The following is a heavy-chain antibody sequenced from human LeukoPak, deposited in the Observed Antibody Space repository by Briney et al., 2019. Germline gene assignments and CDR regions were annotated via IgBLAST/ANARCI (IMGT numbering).Heavy chain of an antibody. CDR1: GFTFSSYW. Sequence: GGSLRLSCAASGFTFSSYWMTWVRQAPGKGLEWVANIKQDGSDKYYVDSLKGRFTVSRDNAKNSLYLQINSLRVGDTAVYFCARVGAATFYWYYMDVWGKGTTVTVSS. J-gene: IGHJ6*03. CDR2: IKQDGSDK. CDR3: ARVGAATFYWYYMDV. V-gene: IGHV3-7*01. D-gene: IGHD2-15*01.